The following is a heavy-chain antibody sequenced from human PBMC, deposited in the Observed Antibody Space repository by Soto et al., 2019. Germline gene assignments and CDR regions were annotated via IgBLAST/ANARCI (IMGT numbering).Heavy chain of an antibody. J-gene: IGHJ5*02. CDR1: GGTFSSYA. Sequence: ASVTVSCKASGGTFSSYAISWVRQAPGQGLEWMGGIIPIFGTANYAQKFQGRVTITADESTSTAYMELSSLRSEDTAVYYCARDSCSGGSCYCPWGQGTLVTVSS. CDR3: ARDSCSGGSCYCP. D-gene: IGHD2-15*01. V-gene: IGHV1-69*13. CDR2: IIPIFGTA.